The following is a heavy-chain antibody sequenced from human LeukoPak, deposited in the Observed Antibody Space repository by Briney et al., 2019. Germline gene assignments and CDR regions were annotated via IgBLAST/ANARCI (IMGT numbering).Heavy chain of an antibody. CDR3: ARDPGYSYGHDY. J-gene: IGHJ4*02. D-gene: IGHD5-18*01. CDR2: ISSSSSYI. V-gene: IGHV3-21*01. Sequence: GGSLRLSCAASGFTFSSYSMNWVRQAPGKGPEWVSSISSSSSYIYYADSVKGRFTISRDNAKNSLYLQMNSLRAEDTAVYYCARDPGYSYGHDYWGQGTLVTVSS. CDR1: GFTFSSYS.